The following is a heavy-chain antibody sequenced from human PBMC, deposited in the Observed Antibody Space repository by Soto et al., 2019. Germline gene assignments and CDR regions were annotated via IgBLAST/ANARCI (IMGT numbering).Heavy chain of an antibody. D-gene: IGHD6-6*01. J-gene: IGHJ6*03. CDR2: INPNGGST. CDR3: VRATAARQRDYSYHYYLHI. Sequence: QVQLVQSGAEVKKPGGSVKVSCKASGYTFINYYIHWVRQAPGQGLEWTGVINPNGGSTVYAQKFQGRVTLTRDTSTSTVYVELSSLRSDDTAVYFCVRATAARQRDYSYHYYLHIWGKGTTVTVSS. CDR1: GYTFINYY. V-gene: IGHV1-46*03.